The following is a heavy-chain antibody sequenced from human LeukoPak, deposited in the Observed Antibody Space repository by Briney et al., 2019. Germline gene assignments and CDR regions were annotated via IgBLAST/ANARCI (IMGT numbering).Heavy chain of an antibody. CDR1: GFAVSSNY. Sequence: GGSLRLSCAASGFAVSSNYMTWVRQAPGKGLEWVSVVYSGGSTEYADSVKGRFTISRDNSKNTLYLQMNSLRAEDTAVYYCARDQLGYWGQGTLVTVSS. V-gene: IGHV3-53*05. CDR3: ARDQLGY. D-gene: IGHD1-1*01. CDR2: VYSGGST. J-gene: IGHJ4*02.